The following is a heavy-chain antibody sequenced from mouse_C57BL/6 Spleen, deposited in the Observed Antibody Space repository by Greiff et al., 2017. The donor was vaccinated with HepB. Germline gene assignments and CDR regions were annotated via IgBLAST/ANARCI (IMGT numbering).Heavy chain of an antibody. CDR1: GYTFTSYG. CDR3: AREGVGPYWYFDV. Sequence: VQLQESGAELARPGASVKLSCKASGYTFTSYGISWVKQRTGQGLEWIGEIYPRSGNTYYNEKFKGKATLTADKSSSTAYMELRSLTSEDSAVYFCAREGVGPYWYFDVWGTGTTVTVSS. D-gene: IGHD1-1*02. J-gene: IGHJ1*03. CDR2: IYPRSGNT. V-gene: IGHV1-81*01.